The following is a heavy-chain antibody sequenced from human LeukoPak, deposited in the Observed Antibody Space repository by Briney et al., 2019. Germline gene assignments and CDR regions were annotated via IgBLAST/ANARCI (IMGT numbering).Heavy chain of an antibody. Sequence: PGGSLRLSCAASGFTFSNYGMHWVRQAPGKGLEWVAVLSYEGSNKYYADSVKGRFTISRDNSKNTLFLQMASLRPEDTAVYYCAKGGAYESGGRGHPNDYSGQGTLVTVSS. J-gene: IGHJ4*02. CDR1: GFTFSNYG. CDR2: LSYEGSNK. V-gene: IGHV3-30*18. CDR3: AKGGAYESGGRGHPNDY. D-gene: IGHD3-10*01.